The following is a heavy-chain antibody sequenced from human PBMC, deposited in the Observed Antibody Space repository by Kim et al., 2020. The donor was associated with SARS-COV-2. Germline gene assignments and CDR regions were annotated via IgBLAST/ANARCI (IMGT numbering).Heavy chain of an antibody. V-gene: IGHV3-23*01. J-gene: IGHJ4*02. D-gene: IGHD3-3*01. CDR2: ISGSGGST. CDR3: AKDPYYDFWSGYYFDY. Sequence: GGSLRLSCAASGFTFSNYAMSWVRQAPGKGLEWVSTISGSGGSTYYADSVKGRFTISRDNSKNMLYLQMNSLRAEDTAVYYCAKDPYYDFWSGYYFDYWGQGTLVTVSS. CDR1: GFTFSNYA.